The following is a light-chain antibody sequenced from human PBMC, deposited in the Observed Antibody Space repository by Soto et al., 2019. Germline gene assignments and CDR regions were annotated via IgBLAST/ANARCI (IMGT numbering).Light chain of an antibody. CDR2: DVS. J-gene: IGLJ2*01. Sequence: QSALTQPASVSGSPGQSITISCTGTISDVGRYNYVSWYQQHPGKAPKLMIFDVSNRPSGVSDRFSGSKSGNTASLTISGLQAEDEADYYCSSITWSNTFRVLLGGGTKLTVL. V-gene: IGLV2-14*01. CDR1: ISDVGRYNY. CDR3: SSITWSNTFRVL.